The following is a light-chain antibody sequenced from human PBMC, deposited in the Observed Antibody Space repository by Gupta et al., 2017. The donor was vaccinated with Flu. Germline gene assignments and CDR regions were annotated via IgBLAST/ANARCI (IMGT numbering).Light chain of an antibody. J-gene: IGKJ4*01. Sequence: DIQLTHSPAAWSASIADRVTITCQASQDISNYVNWYQQKPGKAPKLLIFDASNLETGVPSRFSGSGFGTDFTFTISSLQPEDVATYYCQQYDNLLLLTFGGGTKVEIK. CDR3: QQYDNLLLLT. CDR2: DAS. V-gene: IGKV1-33*01. CDR1: QDISNY.